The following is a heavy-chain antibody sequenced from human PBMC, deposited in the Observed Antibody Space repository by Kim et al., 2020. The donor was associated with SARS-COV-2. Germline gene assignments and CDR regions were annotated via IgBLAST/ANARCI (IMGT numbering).Heavy chain of an antibody. CDR1: GFPFSNYA. CDR2: ISRSGGAI. J-gene: IGHJ6*03. D-gene: IGHD3-10*01. CDR3: ARALGDYYYMDV. Sequence: GGSLRLSCVASGFPFSNYAFNWVRQAPGKGLKWVAYISRSGGAIYYADSVKGRFTISRDSAKNLLFLQMNSLRPDDTAVHYCARALGDYYYMDVWGKGTT. V-gene: IGHV3-48*03.